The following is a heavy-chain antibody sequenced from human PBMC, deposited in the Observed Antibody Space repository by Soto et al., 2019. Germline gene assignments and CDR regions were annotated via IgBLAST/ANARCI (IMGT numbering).Heavy chain of an antibody. Sequence: EVQLVESGGGLVQPGGSLRLSCAASGFTFSSYSMNWVRQAPGKGLEWVSFISSSGTTIYYADSVKGRFTISRDNAKNSLYLQMNSLRAEDTAVYYCARIGFYDLWSGYESPMDVWGKGTTVTVSS. V-gene: IGHV3-48*01. J-gene: IGHJ6*03. CDR1: GFTFSSYS. CDR3: ARIGFYDLWSGYESPMDV. CDR2: ISSSGTTI. D-gene: IGHD3-3*01.